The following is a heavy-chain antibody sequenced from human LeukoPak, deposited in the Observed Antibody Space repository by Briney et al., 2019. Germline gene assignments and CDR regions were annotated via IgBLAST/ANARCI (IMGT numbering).Heavy chain of an antibody. CDR3: ARGGVAAAGMDMDV. CDR1: GFTVSSNY. V-gene: IGHV3-66*02. Sequence: GGSLRLSCAASGFTVSSNYMSWVRQAPGKGLEWVSVIYSGGSTYYADSVKGRFTISRDNSKNTPYLQMNSLRAEDTAVYYCARGGVAAAGMDMDVWGQGTTVTVSS. CDR2: IYSGGST. J-gene: IGHJ6*02. D-gene: IGHD6-13*01.